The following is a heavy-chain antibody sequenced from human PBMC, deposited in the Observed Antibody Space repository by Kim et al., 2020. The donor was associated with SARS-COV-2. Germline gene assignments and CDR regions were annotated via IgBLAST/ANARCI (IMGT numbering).Heavy chain of an antibody. Sequence: SETLSLTCTVSGFSITNYYWHWIRQPTGKGLEWIGRIYTTGNTDYNPSPKSRVTTSIDTSNNHSSLRLTSGIAADTAPYYCSRGGGGGPRPYFYYAMYV. CDR1: GFSITNYY. CDR2: IYTTGNT. D-gene: IGHD3-16*01. CDR3: SRGGGGGPRPYFYYAMYV. J-gene: IGHJ6*01. V-gene: IGHV4-4*07.